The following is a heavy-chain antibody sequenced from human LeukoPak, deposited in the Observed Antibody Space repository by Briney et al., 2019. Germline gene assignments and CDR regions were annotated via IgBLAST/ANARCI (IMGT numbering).Heavy chain of an antibody. Sequence: ASVKVSCKASGYTFTSYGISWVRQAPGQGLEWMGWISAYNGNTNYAQKLQGRVTMTTDTSTSTAYMELRSLRSEDTAVYYCARGGEYCSSTSCYIPDWFDPWGQGTLVAVSS. CDR1: GYTFTSYG. V-gene: IGHV1-18*01. D-gene: IGHD2-2*02. J-gene: IGHJ5*02. CDR2: ISAYNGNT. CDR3: ARGGEYCSSTSCYIPDWFDP.